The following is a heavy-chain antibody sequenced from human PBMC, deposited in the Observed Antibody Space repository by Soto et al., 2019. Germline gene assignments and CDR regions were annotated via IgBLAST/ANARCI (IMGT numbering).Heavy chain of an antibody. D-gene: IGHD4-17*01. CDR1: GFTFSSSA. CDR3: AADRTHDYGDYYGMDV. V-gene: IGHV1-58*01. J-gene: IGHJ6*02. Sequence: QMQLVQSGPEVKKPGTSVKVSCKASGFTFSSSAVPWVRQARGQRLEWIGWSVVGSGNTNYAQKFQERVTITRDMSTSTVYMDLSSLRSEDTAVYYCAADRTHDYGDYYGMDVWGQGTTVTVSS. CDR2: SVVGSGNT.